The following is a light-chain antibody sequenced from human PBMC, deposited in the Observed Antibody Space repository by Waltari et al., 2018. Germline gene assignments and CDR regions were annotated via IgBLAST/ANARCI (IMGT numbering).Light chain of an antibody. V-gene: IGKV3-15*01. CDR3: QEYNNWPLYT. CDR2: GAS. CDR1: QSVSSN. J-gene: IGKJ2*01. Sequence: ETVMTQSPATLSVSPGERATLSCRASQSVSSNLAWYQQQPGQTPMLLIYGASTRATGIPARFSGSGAGTEFTLTISSVQSEDWAVYYCQEYNNWPLYTFGQGTKLE.